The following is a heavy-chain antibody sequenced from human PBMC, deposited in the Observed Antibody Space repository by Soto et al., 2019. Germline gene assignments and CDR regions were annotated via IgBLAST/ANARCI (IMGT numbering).Heavy chain of an antibody. CDR3: ARDFYPCGSYYYYGMDV. CDR1: GYTFTGYY. J-gene: IGHJ6*02. CDR2: INPNSGGT. Sequence: ASVKVSCKATGYTFTGYYMHWVRQAPGQGLEWMGWINPNSGGTNYAQKFQGWVTMTRDTSISTAYMELSRLRSDDTAVYYCARDFYPCGSYYYYGMDVWGQGTTVTVSS. V-gene: IGHV1-2*04.